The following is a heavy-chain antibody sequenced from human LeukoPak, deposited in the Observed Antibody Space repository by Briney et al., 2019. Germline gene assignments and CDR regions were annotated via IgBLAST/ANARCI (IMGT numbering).Heavy chain of an antibody. CDR2: INHSGST. CDR3: ARWDSSSSRTSWFDP. CDR1: GGSFSGYY. V-gene: IGHV4-34*01. D-gene: IGHD6-6*01. J-gene: IGHJ5*02. Sequence: SETLSLTCAVYGGSFSGYYWSWIRQPPGKGLEWIGEINHSGSTNYNPSLKSRVTISVDTSKNQFSLKLSSVTAADTAVYYCARWDSSSSRTSWFDPWGQGTLVTVPS.